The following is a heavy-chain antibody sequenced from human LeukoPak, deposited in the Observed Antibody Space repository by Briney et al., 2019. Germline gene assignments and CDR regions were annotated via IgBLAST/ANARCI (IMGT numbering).Heavy chain of an antibody. CDR2: IYYSGGT. CDR1: GGSISSYY. V-gene: IGHV4-59*08. D-gene: IGHD1-1*01. Sequence: SETLSLTCTVSGGSISSYYWSWIRQPPGKGLEWIGYIYYSGGTNYNPSLKSRVTISVDTSKNQFSLKLSSVTAADTAVYYCARGVPTAPKVVDYWGQGTLVTVSS. J-gene: IGHJ4*02. CDR3: ARGVPTAPKVVDY.